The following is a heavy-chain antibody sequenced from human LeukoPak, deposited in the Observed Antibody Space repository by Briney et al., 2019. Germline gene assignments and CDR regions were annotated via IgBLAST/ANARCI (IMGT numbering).Heavy chain of an antibody. CDR1: GYTFTSYY. V-gene: IGHV1-46*01. CDR2: INPSGGST. CDR3: ARVLDDPHSYGPYYFDY. D-gene: IGHD5-18*01. Sequence: ASVKVSCKASGYTFTSYYMHWVRQAPGQGLEWMGIINPSGGSTSYAQKFQGRVTMTRDTSISTAYMELSRLRSDDTAVYYCARVLDDPHSYGPYYFDYWGQGTLVTVSS. J-gene: IGHJ4*02.